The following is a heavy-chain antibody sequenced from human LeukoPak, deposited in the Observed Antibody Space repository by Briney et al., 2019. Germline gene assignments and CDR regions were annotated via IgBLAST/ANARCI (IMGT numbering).Heavy chain of an antibody. Sequence: SETLSLACAVYGGSFSGYYWSWIRQPPGKGLEWIGEINHSRSTNYNPSLKSRVTISVDTSKNQFSLKLSSVTAADTAVYYCARSRGLDFWSGYLRGKGMDVWGQGTTVTVSS. CDR1: GGSFSGYY. J-gene: IGHJ6*02. D-gene: IGHD3-3*01. CDR3: ARSRGLDFWSGYLRGKGMDV. CDR2: INHSRST. V-gene: IGHV4-34*01.